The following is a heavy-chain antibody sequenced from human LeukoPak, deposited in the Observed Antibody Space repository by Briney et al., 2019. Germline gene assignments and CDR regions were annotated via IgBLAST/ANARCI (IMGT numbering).Heavy chain of an antibody. CDR2: ISYDGSNK. Sequence: PGGSLRLSCAASGFTFSSYAMHWVRQAPGKGLEWVAVISYDGSNKYYADSVKGRFTISRDNSKNTLYLQMNSLRAEDTAVYYCLLVVVTDERLSLIFFDYWGQGTLVTVSS. D-gene: IGHD3-22*01. J-gene: IGHJ4*02. CDR3: LLVVVTDERLSLIFFDY. V-gene: IGHV3-30-3*01. CDR1: GFTFSSYA.